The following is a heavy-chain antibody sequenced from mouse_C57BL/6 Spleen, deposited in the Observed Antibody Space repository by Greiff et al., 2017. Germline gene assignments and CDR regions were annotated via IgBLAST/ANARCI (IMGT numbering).Heavy chain of an antibody. J-gene: IGHJ4*01. CDR2: INYDGSST. CDR1: GFTFSDYY. V-gene: IGHV5-16*01. Sequence: DVKLVESEGGLVQPGSSMKLSCTASGFTFSDYYMAWVRQVPEKGLEWVANINYDGSSTYYLDSLKSRFIISRDNAKNILYLQMSSLKTEDTATYYCARGGSYDAMDYWGQGTSVTVSS. CDR3: ARGGSYDAMDY. D-gene: IGHD1-1*02.